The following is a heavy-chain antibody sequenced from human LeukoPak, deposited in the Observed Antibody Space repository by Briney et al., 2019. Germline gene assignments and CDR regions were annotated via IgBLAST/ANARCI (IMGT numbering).Heavy chain of an antibody. CDR2: ISSSGSTI. D-gene: IGHD6-19*01. J-gene: IGHJ2*01. CDR3: ARDKVVAVAGTWYFDL. CDR1: GFTFSDYY. V-gene: IGHV3-11*01. Sequence: PGGSLRLSCAASGFTFSDYYMSWIRQAPGKGLEWVSYISSSGSTIYYADSVKGRFTISRDNAKNSLYLQMNSLRAEDTARYYCARDKVVAVAGTWYFDLWGRGTLVTVSS.